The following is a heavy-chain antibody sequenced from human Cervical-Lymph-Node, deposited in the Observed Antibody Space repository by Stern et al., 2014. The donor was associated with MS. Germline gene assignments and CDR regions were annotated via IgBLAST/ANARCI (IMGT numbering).Heavy chain of an antibody. CDR2: ISSSSNYI. CDR1: GFMFRTYN. J-gene: IGHJ4*02. D-gene: IGHD2/OR15-2a*01. CDR3: ARDDELYGLDY. V-gene: IGHV3-21*01. Sequence: EVQLVESGGGLVKPGGSLRLSCAASGFMFRTYNMNWVRQAPGKGLEWVSAISSSSNYIYYADSVRGRFTIPRDNAKNSLYLQMNSLRAEDTAVYYCARDDELYGLDYWGQGTLVTVSS.